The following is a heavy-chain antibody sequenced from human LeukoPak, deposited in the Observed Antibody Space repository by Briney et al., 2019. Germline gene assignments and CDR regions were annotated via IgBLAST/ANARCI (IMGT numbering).Heavy chain of an antibody. D-gene: IGHD2-2*01. CDR3: ARDKNSGECVSNSCYGVWPLDI. J-gene: IGHJ3*02. Sequence: ASVNVSCKASGGTLSVNAITWVRQAPGKGLEWMGGIIPMSETPEYTQKLQGRGTIATDESTNTAYMELSRLRSEDTAVYYCARDKNSGECVSNSCYGVWPLDIWGQGTTVTVSS. V-gene: IGHV1-69*05. CDR2: IIPMSETP. CDR1: GGTLSVNA.